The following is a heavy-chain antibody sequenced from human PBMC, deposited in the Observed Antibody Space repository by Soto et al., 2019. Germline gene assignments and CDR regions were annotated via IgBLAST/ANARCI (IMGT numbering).Heavy chain of an antibody. V-gene: IGHV1-8*01. D-gene: IGHD2-15*01. CDR3: AGGGRWSGRIDNWFDP. CDR2: MNPNSGNT. Sequence: QVQLVQSGAEVKKPGASVKVSCKASGYTFTSYDINWVRQATGQGLEWMGWMNPNSGNTGYAQKFQGRVTMTRNTSISTAYMELSSLRSEDTAVYYCAGGGRWSGRIDNWFDPWGQGTLVTVSS. CDR1: GYTFTSYD. J-gene: IGHJ5*02.